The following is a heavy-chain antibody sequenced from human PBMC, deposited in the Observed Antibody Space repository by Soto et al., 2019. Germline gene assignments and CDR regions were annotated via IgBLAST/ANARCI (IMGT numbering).Heavy chain of an antibody. D-gene: IGHD5-18*01. CDR3: ARLGYSSSMDV. V-gene: IGHV4-34*01. CDR1: GGSFSGYY. Sequence: PSETLSLTCAVYGGSFSGYYWSWIRQPPGKGLEWIGEINHSGSTNYNPSLKSRVTISVDTSKNQSSLKLSSVTAADTAVYYCARLGYSSSMDVWGQGTTVTVS. CDR2: INHSGST. J-gene: IGHJ6*02.